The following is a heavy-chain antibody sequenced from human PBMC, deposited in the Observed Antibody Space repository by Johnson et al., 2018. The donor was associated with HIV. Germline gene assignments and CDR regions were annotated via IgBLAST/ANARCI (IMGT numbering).Heavy chain of an antibody. CDR1: GFIFSDYY. J-gene: IGHJ3*02. CDR3: ARRGGRWLARAAGAFDT. Sequence: QVQLVESGGGVVRPGGSLRLSCAASGFIFSDYYMSWIRQAPGKGLEWISYISSSGSTIYYADSVKGRFTISRDNAKNSLFLQMNNLRAEDTALYYCARRGGRWLARAAGAFDTWGQGTMVTVSS. CDR2: ISSSGSTI. D-gene: IGHD6-19*01. V-gene: IGHV3-11*01.